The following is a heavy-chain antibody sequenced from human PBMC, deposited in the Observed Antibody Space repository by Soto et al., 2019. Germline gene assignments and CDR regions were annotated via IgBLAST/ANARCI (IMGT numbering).Heavy chain of an antibody. Sequence: QVQLVESGGGVVQPGRSLRLSCAASGFTFSSYGMHWVRQAPGKGLEWVAIIWYDGSDKYYSDSVKGRFTISRDNSKNTLYLQMNSLRGEDTAVYYCARWWLAGGYEFDYWGQGTLVTVSS. V-gene: IGHV3-33*01. D-gene: IGHD5-12*01. CDR3: ARWWLAGGYEFDY. J-gene: IGHJ4*02. CDR2: IWYDGSDK. CDR1: GFTFSSYG.